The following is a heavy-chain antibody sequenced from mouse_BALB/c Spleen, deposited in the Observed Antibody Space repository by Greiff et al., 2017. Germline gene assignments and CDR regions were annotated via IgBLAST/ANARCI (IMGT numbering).Heavy chain of an antibody. V-gene: IGHV5-12-1*01. CDR3: ARHGFYYELDY. CDR1: GFAFSSYD. Sequence: DVKLVESGGGLVKPGGSLKLSCAASGFAFSSYDMSWVRQTPEKRLEWVAYISSGGGSTYYPDTVKGRFTISRDNAKNTLYLQMSSLKSEDTAMYYCARHGFYYELDYWGQGTTLTVSS. D-gene: IGHD2-4*01. J-gene: IGHJ2*01. CDR2: ISSGGGST.